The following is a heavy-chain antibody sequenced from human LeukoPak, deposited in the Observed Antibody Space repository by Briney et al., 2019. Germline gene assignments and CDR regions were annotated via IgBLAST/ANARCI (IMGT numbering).Heavy chain of an antibody. CDR1: GYTFTGYY. CDR3: ARDSAMDFLFDY. Sequence: GGPVKVSCKASGYTFTGYYMHWVRQAPGQGLEWMGWINPNSGGANYAQKFQGRVTMTRDTSISTAYMELSRLRSDDTAVYYCARDSAMDFLFDYWGQGTLVTVSS. J-gene: IGHJ4*02. D-gene: IGHD5-18*01. CDR2: INPNSGGA. V-gene: IGHV1-2*02.